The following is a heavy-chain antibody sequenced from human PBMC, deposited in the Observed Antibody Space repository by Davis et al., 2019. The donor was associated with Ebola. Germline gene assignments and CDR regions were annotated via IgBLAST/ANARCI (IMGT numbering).Heavy chain of an antibody. CDR2: ISGSGGST. CDR3: AKDKNYDFWSGYPHDAFDI. J-gene: IGHJ3*02. Sequence: GESLKISCAASGFTFSSYAMSWFRQAPGKGLEWVSAISGSGGSTYYADSVKGRLTISRDNSKNTLYLQMNSLRAEDTAIYYCAKDKNYDFWSGYPHDAFDIWGQGTMVTVSS. V-gene: IGHV3-23*01. CDR1: GFTFSSYA. D-gene: IGHD3-3*01.